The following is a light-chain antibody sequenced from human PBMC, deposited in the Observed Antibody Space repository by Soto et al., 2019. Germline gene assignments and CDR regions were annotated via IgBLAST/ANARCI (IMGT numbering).Light chain of an antibody. Sequence: QSALTQPASVSGSPGQSITISCTGTSRDVGGYNYVSWYQQYPGKAPKLMIYDVSNRPSGVSNRFSGSKSGNTASLTISGLQAEDEADYYCSSYTTSTTQVFGGGTKLTVL. CDR1: SRDVGGYNY. CDR3: SSYTTSTTQV. J-gene: IGLJ2*01. CDR2: DVS. V-gene: IGLV2-14*01.